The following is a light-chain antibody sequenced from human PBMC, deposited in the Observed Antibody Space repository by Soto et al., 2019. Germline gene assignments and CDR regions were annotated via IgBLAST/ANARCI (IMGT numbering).Light chain of an antibody. CDR3: QQLNTYPLT. J-gene: IGKJ4*01. Sequence: DIQLTQSPSFLSASVGDRVTITCRASQGISSYLAWYQQKPGKAPKLLIYAASTLQGGVPSRFSGSESGTEFTLTISXLQPEDFATYYCQQLNTYPLTFGGGTKV. CDR2: AAS. CDR1: QGISSY. V-gene: IGKV1-9*01.